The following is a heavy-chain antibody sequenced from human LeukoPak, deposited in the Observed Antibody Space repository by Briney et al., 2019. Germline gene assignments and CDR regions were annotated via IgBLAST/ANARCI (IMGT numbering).Heavy chain of an antibody. J-gene: IGHJ4*02. CDR2: ISSSGSTI. D-gene: IGHD6-6*01. V-gene: IGHV3-48*03. Sequence: GGSLRLSCAASGFTFSSYEMNWVRQAPRKGLEWVSYISSSGSTIYYADSVKGRFTISRDNAKNSLYLQMNSLRAEDTAVYYCARDRYSSSPDYWGQGTLVTVSS. CDR1: GFTFSSYE. CDR3: ARDRYSSSPDY.